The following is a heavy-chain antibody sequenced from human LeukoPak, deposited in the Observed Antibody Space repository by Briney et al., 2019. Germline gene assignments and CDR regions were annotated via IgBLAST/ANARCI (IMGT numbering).Heavy chain of an antibody. Sequence: ASVKVSCKASGYTFTSYSISGVRQAPGQGLEWVAWINSYSGNTDYAQKLQGRVTMTTDTSTGTAYMELRSLRSDDTAVYYCARLWYSGSYYLPDSWGQGTLVTFSS. V-gene: IGHV1-18*01. CDR1: GYTFTSYS. CDR2: INSYSGNT. J-gene: IGHJ4*02. CDR3: ARLWYSGSYYLPDS. D-gene: IGHD1-26*01.